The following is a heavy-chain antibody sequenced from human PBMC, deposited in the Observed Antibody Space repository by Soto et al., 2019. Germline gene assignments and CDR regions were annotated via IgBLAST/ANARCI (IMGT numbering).Heavy chain of an antibody. CDR1: GFSFSSYT. D-gene: IGHD2-15*01. V-gene: IGHV3-21*06. J-gene: IGHJ5*01. Sequence: GGSLRLSCTASGFSFSSYTMNWVRQAPGKGLQWVASITNRGTHTYSADSVKGRFTISRDNYKNSLYLQMNNLRAEDTATYYCTRAHEVAWFDSWGLGTLVTVSS. CDR2: ITNRGTHT. CDR3: TRAHEVAWFDS.